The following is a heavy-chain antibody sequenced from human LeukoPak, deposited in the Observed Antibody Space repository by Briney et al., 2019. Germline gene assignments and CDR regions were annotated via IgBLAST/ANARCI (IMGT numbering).Heavy chain of an antibody. V-gene: IGHV1-69*13. CDR1: GGTFSSYA. CDR3: AADPRLLYPYYYYYMDV. J-gene: IGHJ6*03. D-gene: IGHD2-2*02. Sequence: GASVKVSCKASGGTFSSYAISWVRQAPGQGLEWMGGIIPIFGTANYAQKFQGRVTITADESTSTAYMELSSLRSEDTAVYYCAADPRLLYPYYYYYMDVWGKGTTVTVSS. CDR2: IIPIFGTA.